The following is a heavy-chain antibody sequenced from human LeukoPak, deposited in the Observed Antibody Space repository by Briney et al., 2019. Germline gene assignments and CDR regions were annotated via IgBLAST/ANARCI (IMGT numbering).Heavy chain of an antibody. V-gene: IGHV4-38-2*01. J-gene: IGHJ5*02. CDR3: ARYYDFWSGYYMGGGANWFDP. Sequence: SETLSLTCAVSGYPISSGYYWGWIRQPPGKGLEWIGSIYHSGSTYYNPSLKSRVTISVDTSKNQFSLKLSSVTAADTAVYYCARYYDFWSGYYMGGGANWFDPWGQGTLVTVSS. CDR2: IYHSGST. D-gene: IGHD3-3*01. CDR1: GYPISSGYY.